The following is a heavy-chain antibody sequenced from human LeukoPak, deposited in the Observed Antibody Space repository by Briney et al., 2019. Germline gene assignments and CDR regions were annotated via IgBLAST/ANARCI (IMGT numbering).Heavy chain of an antibody. CDR1: GFTFDDYA. V-gene: IGHV3-9*01. CDR3: EKDMVYDSSGYLFDY. J-gene: IGHJ4*02. D-gene: IGHD3-22*01. CDR2: ISWNSGSI. Sequence: GGSLRLSCAASGFTFDDYAMHWVRQAPGKGLEWVSGISWNSGSIGYADSVKGRFTISRDNAKNSLYLQMNSLRAEDTALYYCEKDMVYDSSGYLFDYWGKGTLVTVS.